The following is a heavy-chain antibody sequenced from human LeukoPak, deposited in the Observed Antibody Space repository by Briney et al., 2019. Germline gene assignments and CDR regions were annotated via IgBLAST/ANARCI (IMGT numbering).Heavy chain of an antibody. D-gene: IGHD6-19*01. CDR1: GYSFTSYW. J-gene: IGHJ1*01. CDR2: IYPGDSDT. Sequence: GESLKISCKGSGYSFTSYWIGWVRQMPGKGLEWMGIIYPGDSDTRYSPSFQGQATISADKSISTAYLHWSSLKASDTAMYYCARRGIAVAGTPAEYFQHWGQGTLVTVSS. CDR3: ARRGIAVAGTPAEYFQH. V-gene: IGHV5-51*01.